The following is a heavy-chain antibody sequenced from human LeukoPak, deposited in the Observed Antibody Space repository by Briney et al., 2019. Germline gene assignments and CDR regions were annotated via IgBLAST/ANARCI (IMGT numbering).Heavy chain of an antibody. CDR3: ARSLKSVTKITMVRGVPYYFDY. V-gene: IGHV1-69*13. D-gene: IGHD3-10*01. CDR1: GGTFSSYA. CDR2: IIPIFGTA. J-gene: IGHJ4*02. Sequence: SVKVSCKASGGTFSSYAISWVRQAPGQGLEWMGGIIPIFGTANYAQKFQGRVTITADESTSTAYMELSSLRSEDTAVYYCARSLKSVTKITMVRGVPYYFDYWGQGTLVTVSS.